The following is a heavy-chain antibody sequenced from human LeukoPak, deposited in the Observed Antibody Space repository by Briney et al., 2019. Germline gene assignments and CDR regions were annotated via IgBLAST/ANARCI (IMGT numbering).Heavy chain of an antibody. CDR1: GFTFSSYS. J-gene: IGHJ4*02. V-gene: IGHV3-48*01. CDR2: ISSSSSTI. D-gene: IGHD3-9*01. Sequence: GGSLRLSCAASGFTFSSYSMNWVRRAPGKGLEWVSYISSSSSTIYYADSVKGRFTISRDNAKNSLYLQMNSLRAEDTAVYYCARDQSGYDILTGYYQGGNDYWGQGTLVTVSS. CDR3: ARDQSGYDILTGYYQGGNDY.